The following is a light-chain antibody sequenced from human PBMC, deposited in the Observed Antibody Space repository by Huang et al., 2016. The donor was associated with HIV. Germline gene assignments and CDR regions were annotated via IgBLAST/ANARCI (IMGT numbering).Light chain of an antibody. V-gene: IGKV1-33*01. CDR3: QQYGDLPLT. J-gene: IGKJ4*01. CDR1: QDITNS. CDR2: ETS. Sequence: DIEMTQSPSSLSASVGDRVTITCQASQDITNSLNWYQQNPGKAPELLIFETSNLQTGVSSRFAGGGSGTDITLTITSLQPDDIATYYCQQYGDLPLTFGGGTKVENK.